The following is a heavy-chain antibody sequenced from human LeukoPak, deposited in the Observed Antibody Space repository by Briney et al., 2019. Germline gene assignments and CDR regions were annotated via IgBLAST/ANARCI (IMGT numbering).Heavy chain of an antibody. CDR2: IYYSVST. Sequence: SETLSLTCTVSGGSISIYYWSWIRQPPGKGLEWIGYIYYSVSTNYNTSLKSRVTISVDTSKNQFSLKLSSVTPADTDVYYCARDSRGSSWHPNYYYYYMDVWGKGTTVTVSS. CDR3: ARDSRGSSWHPNYYYYYMDV. CDR1: GGSISIYY. D-gene: IGHD6-13*01. V-gene: IGHV4-59*01. J-gene: IGHJ6*03.